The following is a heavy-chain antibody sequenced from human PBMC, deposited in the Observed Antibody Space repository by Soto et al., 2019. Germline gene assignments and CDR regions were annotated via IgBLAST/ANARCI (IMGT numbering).Heavy chain of an antibody. J-gene: IGHJ6*02. CDR1: GGSISSGGYY. D-gene: IGHD2-8*01. CDR2: IYYSGRT. Sequence: SETLSLTCTVSGGSISSGGYYWSWIRQHPGKGLEWIGYIYYSGRTYYNPSLKSRVTISVDTSKNQFSLKLSSVTAADTAVYYCARGGLMVYAISPYYYYGMDVWGQGTTVTVS. CDR3: ARGGLMVYAISPYYYYGMDV. V-gene: IGHV4-31*03.